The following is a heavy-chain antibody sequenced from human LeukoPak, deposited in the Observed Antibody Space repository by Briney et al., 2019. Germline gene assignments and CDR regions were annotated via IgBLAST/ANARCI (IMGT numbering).Heavy chain of an antibody. J-gene: IGHJ6*02. D-gene: IGHD5-12*01. CDR3: ARHGGYDHYHYYNFGLDV. CDR1: GFPFSSYE. Sequence: GGSLRLSCAASGFPFSSYEMNWVRQAPGKGLEWISHISSSGSTIYYADSVEGRFTISRDNAKTSLYLQMNSLRAEDTAVYYCARHGGYDHYHYYNFGLDVWGQGTMVTVSS. V-gene: IGHV3-48*03. CDR2: ISSSGSTI.